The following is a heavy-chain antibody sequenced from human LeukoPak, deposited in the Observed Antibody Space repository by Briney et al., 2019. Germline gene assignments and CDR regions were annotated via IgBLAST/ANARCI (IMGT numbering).Heavy chain of an antibody. CDR3: ARRSITMVRGVFWFDP. CDR1: GYSFTNYW. V-gene: IGHV5-51*01. Sequence: GESLKISCKGSGYSFTNYWIGWVRQMPGKGLEWMGIIYIGDSDTRYSPSFQGQVTISADKSISTAYLQWSSLKASDTAMYYCARRSITMVRGVFWFDPWGQGTLVTVSS. J-gene: IGHJ5*02. CDR2: IYIGDSDT. D-gene: IGHD3-10*01.